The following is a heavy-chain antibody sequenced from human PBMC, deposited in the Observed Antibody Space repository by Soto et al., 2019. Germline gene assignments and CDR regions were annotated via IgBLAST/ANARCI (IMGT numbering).Heavy chain of an antibody. D-gene: IGHD1-1*01. CDR3: ARTRDEGTYYYYGMDV. CDR2: ISAYNGNT. Sequence: QVQLVQSGAEVKKPGASVKVSCKASGYTFTIYGISWVRQAPGQGLEWMGWISAYNGNTNYAQKLQGRVTMTTDTSTSTAYMELRSLRSDDTAVYYCARTRDEGTYYYYGMDVWGQGTTVTVSS. J-gene: IGHJ6*02. CDR1: GYTFTIYG. V-gene: IGHV1-18*01.